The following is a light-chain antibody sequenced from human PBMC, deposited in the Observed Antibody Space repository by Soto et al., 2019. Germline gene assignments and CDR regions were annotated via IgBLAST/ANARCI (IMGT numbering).Light chain of an antibody. CDR2: LGS. CDR3: MPTLQSPVT. CDR1: QSLLHSNGHNC. J-gene: IGKJ4*01. V-gene: IGKV2-28*01. Sequence: DIVMTQSPVSLPVTPGEPASISCRSSQSLLHSNGHNCLDWYLQKPGQSPQLLIYLGSNRASGVHDRFSGSGSGTVFTLKISRVEAEDVGVYYCMPTLQSPVTFGGGTKVEIK.